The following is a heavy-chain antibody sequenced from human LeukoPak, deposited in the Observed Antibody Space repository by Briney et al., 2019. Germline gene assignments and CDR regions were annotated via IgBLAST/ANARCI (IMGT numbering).Heavy chain of an antibody. J-gene: IGHJ4*02. Sequence: GESLKISCKGSGYNFTNYWIGWVRQMPGKGLEWMGIIYPGDSDTTYSPSFQGQVTISADKSISTAYLQWSSLRASDTAMYYCARRRDGYNYVGTDYWGQGTLVTVSS. CDR3: ARRRDGYNYVGTDY. CDR2: IYPGDSDT. D-gene: IGHD5-24*01. V-gene: IGHV5-51*01. CDR1: GYNFTNYW.